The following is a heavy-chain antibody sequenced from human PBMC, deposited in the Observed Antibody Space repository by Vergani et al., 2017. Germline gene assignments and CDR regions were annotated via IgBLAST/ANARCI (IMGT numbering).Heavy chain of an antibody. CDR1: GFSFGDYA. Sequence: EVQLVESGGGLVPPGRSLRLSCAASGFSFGDYAMTWVRQAPGKGLEWVAFIRNKAYGGTTEYAASVKGRFTISRDDSKRLAYLQLSGLKTGDTAVYFCXRGRGYSFGYSDYWVQGTLVTVSS. J-gene: IGHJ4*02. V-gene: IGHV3-49*04. CDR2: IRNKAYGGTT. CDR3: XRGRGYSFGYSDY. D-gene: IGHD5-18*01.